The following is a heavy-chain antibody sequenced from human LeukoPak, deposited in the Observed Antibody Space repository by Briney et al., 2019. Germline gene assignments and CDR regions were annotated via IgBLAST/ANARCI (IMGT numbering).Heavy chain of an antibody. CDR3: ARGHSVYGVMDF. CDR1: GFTFCNAE. CDR2: ISNNRISI. Sequence: GGSLRLSCAASGFTFCNAEMHWVRQAPGKGLEWISYISNNRISIYYSDSVKGRFTISRDNARNSLYLQMNSLRAEDTAIYYCARGHSVYGVMDFWGQGTLVTVSS. D-gene: IGHD5/OR15-5a*01. V-gene: IGHV3-48*03. J-gene: IGHJ4*02.